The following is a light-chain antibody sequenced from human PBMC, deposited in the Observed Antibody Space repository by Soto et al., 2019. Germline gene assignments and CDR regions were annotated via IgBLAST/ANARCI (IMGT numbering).Light chain of an antibody. CDR3: QQYGSSPWT. V-gene: IGKV3-20*01. CDR2: GAS. CDR1: QSVSSSY. Sequence: EIVFTQSPGTLSLSPGEKATLSCSAIQSVSSSYLAWYQQKPGQAPRLLIYGASSRATGIPDRFSGSGSGTDFTLTISRLETEDFAVYYCQQYGSSPWTFGQGTKV. J-gene: IGKJ1*01.